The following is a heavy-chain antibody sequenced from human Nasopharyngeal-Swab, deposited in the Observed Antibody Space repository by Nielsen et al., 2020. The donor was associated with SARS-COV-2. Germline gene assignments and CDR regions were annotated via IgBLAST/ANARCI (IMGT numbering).Heavy chain of an antibody. J-gene: IGHJ6*03. CDR2: VSGRDST. D-gene: IGHD1-26*01. Sequence: WIRQPPGKGLEWVSSVSGRDSTYYADSVKGRFTISRDISKNTPYLQMNSLRAGDTAVYYCAKDRNSAYYYYYMDVWGKGTTVTVSS. CDR3: AKDRNSAYYYYYMDV. V-gene: IGHV3-23*01.